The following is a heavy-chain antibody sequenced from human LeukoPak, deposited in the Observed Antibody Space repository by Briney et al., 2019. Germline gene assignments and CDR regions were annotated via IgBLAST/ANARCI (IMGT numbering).Heavy chain of an antibody. D-gene: IGHD3-10*01. V-gene: IGHV4-59*01. CDR1: GGSISSYY. J-gene: IGHJ4*02. Sequence: SETLSLTCTASGGSISSYYWSWIRQPPGKGLEWIGYIYYSGSTNYNPSLKSRVTISVDTSKNLFSLKLSSVTAADTAVYYCARVGTYGSGSYLSWLDYWGQGTLVTVSS. CDR2: IYYSGST. CDR3: ARVGTYGSGSYLSWLDY.